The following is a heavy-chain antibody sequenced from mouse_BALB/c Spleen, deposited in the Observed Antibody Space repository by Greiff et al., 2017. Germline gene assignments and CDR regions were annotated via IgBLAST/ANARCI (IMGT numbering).Heavy chain of an antibody. CDR3: ARVDCRYDGPWFAY. Sequence: EVQGVESGGGLVQPGGSLRLSCATSGFTFTDYYMSWVRQPPGKELEWLGFISNKANGYTTEYSASVKGRFTISRDNSQSILYLQMNTLRAEDSATYYCARVDCRYDGPWFAYWGQGTLVTVSA. CDR2: ISNKANGYTT. J-gene: IGHJ3*01. CDR1: GFTFTDYY. D-gene: IGHD2-14*01. V-gene: IGHV7-3*02.